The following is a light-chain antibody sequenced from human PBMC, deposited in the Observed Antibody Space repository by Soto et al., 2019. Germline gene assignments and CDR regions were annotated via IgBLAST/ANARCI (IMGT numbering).Light chain of an antibody. CDR3: QQFSSSHPFT. CDR1: QTIASSD. Sequence: LVLTQSPGTLSLSPGERATLSCRASQTIASSDLAWFQQRPGQAPRLLIYGASTRATGIPDRFSGSGSGTDFTLSISRLEPEDFAVYYCQQFSSSHPFTFGPGTKVEI. J-gene: IGKJ3*01. V-gene: IGKV3-20*01. CDR2: GAS.